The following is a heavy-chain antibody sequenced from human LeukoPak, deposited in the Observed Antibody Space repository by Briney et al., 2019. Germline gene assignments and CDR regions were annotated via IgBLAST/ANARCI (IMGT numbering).Heavy chain of an antibody. CDR3: ARDRGAIVVDAFDI. Sequence: PGGSLRLSCAASGFTFSSYGMHWVRQAPGKGLEWVAVIWYDGSNKYYADSVKGRFTISRDNSKNTLYLQMNSLRAEDTAVYYCARDRGAIVVDAFDIWGQGTMVTVSS. V-gene: IGHV3-33*08. D-gene: IGHD2-15*01. CDR1: GFTFSSYG. CDR2: IWYDGSNK. J-gene: IGHJ3*02.